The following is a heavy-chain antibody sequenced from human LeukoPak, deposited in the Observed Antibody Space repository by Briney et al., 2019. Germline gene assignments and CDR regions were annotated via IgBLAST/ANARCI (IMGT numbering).Heavy chain of an antibody. Sequence: ASVKVSCKASGYTFTGYYMHWVRQAPGQGLEWMGWINPNSGGTNYAQKLQGRVTMTTDTSTSTAYMELRSLRSDDTAVYYCARGAMVRGLSRLLGHMDVWGKGTTVTISS. CDR1: GYTFTGYY. CDR2: INPNSGGT. CDR3: ARGAMVRGLSRLLGHMDV. J-gene: IGHJ6*03. V-gene: IGHV1-2*02. D-gene: IGHD3-10*01.